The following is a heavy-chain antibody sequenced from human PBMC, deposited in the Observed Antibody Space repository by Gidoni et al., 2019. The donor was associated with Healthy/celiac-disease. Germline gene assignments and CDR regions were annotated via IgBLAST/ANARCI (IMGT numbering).Heavy chain of an antibody. J-gene: IGHJ6*02. CDR1: GFTFSNAG. Sequence: EVQLVESGGGLVKPGGSLRLSCAASGFTFSNAGMNWVRQAPGKGLEWVGRIKSKTDGGTTDYAAPVKGRFTISRDDSKNTLYLQMNSLKTEDTAVYYCPNIQLWYPVLGYGMDVWGQGTTVTVSS. CDR3: PNIQLWYPVLGYGMDV. CDR2: IKSKTDGGTT. D-gene: IGHD5-18*01. V-gene: IGHV3-15*07.